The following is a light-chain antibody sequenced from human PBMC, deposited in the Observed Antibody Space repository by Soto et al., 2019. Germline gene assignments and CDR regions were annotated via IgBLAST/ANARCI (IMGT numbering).Light chain of an antibody. CDR2: EVS. J-gene: IGLJ1*01. CDR3: SSYAGSILYV. CDR1: SSDVGGYNY. V-gene: IGLV2-8*01. Sequence: QSALTQPPSASGSPGQSVTISCTGTSSDVGGYNYVSWYQQHPGKAPKLMIYEVSKRPSGVPDRFSGSKSGNTASLTVSGLQAEXEADYHCSSYAGSILYVFGTGTKVTVL.